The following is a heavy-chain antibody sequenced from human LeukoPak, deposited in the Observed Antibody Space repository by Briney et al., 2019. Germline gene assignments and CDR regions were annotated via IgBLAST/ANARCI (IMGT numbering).Heavy chain of an antibody. J-gene: IGHJ5*02. CDR3: AREPFYSKWEQHNWFDP. D-gene: IGHD1-26*01. CDR1: GYTFTGYY. V-gene: IGHV1-46*01. Sequence: ASVKVSCKASGYTFTGYYMHWVRQAPGQGLEWMGIINPSGGSTSYAQKFQGRVTMTRDTSTSTVYMELSSLRSEDTAVYYCAREPFYSKWEQHNWFDPWGQGTLVTVSS. CDR2: INPSGGST.